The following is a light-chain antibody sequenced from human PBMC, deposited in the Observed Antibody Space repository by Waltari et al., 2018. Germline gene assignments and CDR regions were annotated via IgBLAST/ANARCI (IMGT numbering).Light chain of an antibody. J-gene: IGLJ3*02. CDR3: CSYAGSITFWV. CDR2: DVT. Sequence: QSALTQPRPVSGSPGQPVTISCTGTSRDFGGYNSVSWYQHHPGKAPKLIIYDVTKRPSGVPDRFSASKSDNTASLTISGLQAEDEADYYCCSYAGSITFWVFGGGTKLTVL. CDR1: SRDFGGYNS. V-gene: IGLV2-11*01.